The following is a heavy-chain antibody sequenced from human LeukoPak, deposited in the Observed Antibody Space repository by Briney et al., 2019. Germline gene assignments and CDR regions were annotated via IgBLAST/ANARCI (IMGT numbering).Heavy chain of an antibody. CDR2: ISFDGTNK. D-gene: IGHD3-22*01. CDR1: GFTVSSNY. J-gene: IGHJ4*02. Sequence: QPGGSLRLSCAASGFTVSSNYMSWVRQAPGKGLEWVAVISFDGTNKFYADSVKGRFTISRDNSKNALYLQMNSLRAEDTAVYYCAKGGYYERPWYFDYWGQGTLVTVSS. CDR3: AKGGYYERPWYFDY. V-gene: IGHV3-30*18.